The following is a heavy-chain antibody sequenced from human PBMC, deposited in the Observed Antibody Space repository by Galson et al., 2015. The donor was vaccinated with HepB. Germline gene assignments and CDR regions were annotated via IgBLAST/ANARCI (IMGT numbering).Heavy chain of an antibody. J-gene: IGHJ5*02. CDR1: GLKFTDHA. CDR3: SNRGDTRGWSDA. Sequence: SLRLSCAASGLKFTDHAMTWVRQAPGKGLQWVSTISGLGDITYYADSVRGRFTISRDNSKNTVYLAMNSLRGEDSAVYYCSNRGDTRGWSDAWGQGTLVTVPS. D-gene: IGHD3-3*01. V-gene: IGHV3-23*01. CDR2: ISGLGDIT.